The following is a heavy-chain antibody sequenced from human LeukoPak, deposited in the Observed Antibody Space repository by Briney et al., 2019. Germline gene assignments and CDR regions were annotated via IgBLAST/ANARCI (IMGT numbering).Heavy chain of an antibody. CDR3: AKDGGSYRLYYYGMDV. Sequence: PGRSLRLSCAASGFTFSSYGMHWVRQAPGKGLEGVAVISYDGSNKYYADSVKGRFTISRDNSKNTLYLQMNSLRAEDTAVYYCAKDGGSYRLYYYGMDVWGQGTTVTVSS. CDR1: GFTFSSYG. V-gene: IGHV3-30*18. CDR2: ISYDGSNK. J-gene: IGHJ6*02. D-gene: IGHD1-26*01.